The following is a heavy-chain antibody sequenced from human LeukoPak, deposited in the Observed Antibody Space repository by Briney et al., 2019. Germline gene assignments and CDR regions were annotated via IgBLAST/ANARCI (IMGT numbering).Heavy chain of an antibody. Sequence: ASVKLSCKASGYTFTGYYMHWVRQAPGQGLERVGWIIHNTGETNSAQKFQCRVTMTRDTTIYTAHMELTRLTSDDTAVYYCASYPRYSSTPPFDYWGQGTLVTLSS. V-gene: IGHV1-2*02. D-gene: IGHD2-2*01. J-gene: IGHJ4*02. CDR3: ASYPRYSSTPPFDY. CDR2: IIHNTGET. CDR1: GYTFTGYY.